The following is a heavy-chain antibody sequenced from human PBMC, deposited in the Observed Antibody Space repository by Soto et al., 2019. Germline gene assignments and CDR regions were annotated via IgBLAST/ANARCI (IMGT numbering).Heavy chain of an antibody. D-gene: IGHD3-10*01. V-gene: IGHV4-59*08. CDR2: SYYSGST. CDR1: GGSISSYY. J-gene: IGHJ4*02. CDR3: ARHNYGSGSTYFDY. Sequence: QVQLQESGPGLVKPSETLSLTCTVSGGSISSYYWSWIRQPPGKGLEWIGYSYYSGSTNYNPSLKRRVTIAVDTSKNLFSLKLNSMTAADTAVYYCARHNYGSGSTYFDYWGQGTLVTVSS.